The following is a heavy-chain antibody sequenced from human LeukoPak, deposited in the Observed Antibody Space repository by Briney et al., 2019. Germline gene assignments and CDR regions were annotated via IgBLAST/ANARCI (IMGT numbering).Heavy chain of an antibody. CDR2: IYPGDSDT. CDR3: ARGRSRYHDFWSGYYPFDY. Sequence: GESLKISCKGSGYSFTSYWIGWVRQMPGKGLEWMGIIYPGDSDTRYSPSFQGQVTISADKSISTAYLQWSSLKASDTAMYYCARGRSRYHDFWSGYYPFDYWGQGTLVTVSS. V-gene: IGHV5-51*01. J-gene: IGHJ4*02. D-gene: IGHD3-3*01. CDR1: GYSFTSYW.